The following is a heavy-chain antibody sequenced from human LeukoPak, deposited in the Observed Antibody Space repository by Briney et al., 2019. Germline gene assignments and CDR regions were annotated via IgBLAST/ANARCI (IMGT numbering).Heavy chain of an antibody. J-gene: IGHJ4*02. V-gene: IGHV3-49*03. D-gene: IGHD3-10*01. CDR3: SGSFGELTFFDY. CDR1: GFTFGDYA. CDR2: IRSKAYGGTT. Sequence: GGSLRLSCTASGFTFGDYAMSWFRQAPGKGLEWVGFIRSKAYGGTTEYAASVKGRFTISRDDSKGIAYLQMNSLKTEDTAVYYCSGSFGELTFFDYWGQGTLVTVSS.